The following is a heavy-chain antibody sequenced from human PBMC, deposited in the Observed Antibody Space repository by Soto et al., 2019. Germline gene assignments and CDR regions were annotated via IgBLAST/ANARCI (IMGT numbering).Heavy chain of an antibody. V-gene: IGHV1-2*02. D-gene: IGHD3-16*01. Sequence: ASVKVSCKASGYIFTGYYIHWVRQAPGQGLEWMGYINPNSGGTRFEQRFQGRISMTRDTTLNTTSVDLSRLTADDTAVYYCARGGGQTYYYPPLDAWGQGTTVTVSS. CDR1: GYIFTGYY. CDR3: ARGGGQTYYYPPLDA. J-gene: IGHJ6*02. CDR2: INPNSGGT.